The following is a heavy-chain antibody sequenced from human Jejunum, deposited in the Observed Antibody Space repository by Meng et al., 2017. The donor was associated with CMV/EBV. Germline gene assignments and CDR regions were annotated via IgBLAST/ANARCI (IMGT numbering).Heavy chain of an antibody. CDR2: IYHRGST. CDR1: GGSMISTNW. V-gene: IGHV4-4*02. J-gene: IGHJ4*02. Sequence: QGQLSEPGPSLWMPSGALALPFAGSGGSMISTNWWSWVRKHPGKGLEWIGEIYHRGSTNNNPSLKSRVSISVDKSKNQFSLKLSSVTAADTAVYYCARADKVRFDYWGQGTLVTVSS. CDR3: ARADKVRFDY.